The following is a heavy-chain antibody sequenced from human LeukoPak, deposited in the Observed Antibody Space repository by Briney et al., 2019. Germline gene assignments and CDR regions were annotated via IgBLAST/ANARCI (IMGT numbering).Heavy chain of an antibody. D-gene: IGHD2-2*01. CDR2: ISWNSGSI. Sequence: GRSLRLSCAASGFTFDDYAMHWVRQAPGKGLEWVSGISWNSGSIGYADSVEGRFTISRDNAKNSLYLQMNSLRAEDTALYYCAKASSSTSFDYWGQGTLVTVSS. V-gene: IGHV3-9*01. J-gene: IGHJ4*02. CDR3: AKASSSTSFDY. CDR1: GFTFDDYA.